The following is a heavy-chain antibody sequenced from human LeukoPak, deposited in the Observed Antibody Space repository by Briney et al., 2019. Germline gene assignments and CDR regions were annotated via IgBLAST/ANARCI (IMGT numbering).Heavy chain of an antibody. D-gene: IGHD5-18*01. CDR1: GFTFSTYW. CDR2: IKEDGSDK. J-gene: IGHJ4*02. Sequence: LTGGSLRLSCAASGFTFSTYWMTWVRQAPGKGLEWVANIKEDGSDKYYVDSVKGRFTISRDNAKNSLYLQMNNLRAEDTAVYYCARDVGYFRFDYWGQGTLVTVSS. CDR3: ARDVGYFRFDY. V-gene: IGHV3-7*01.